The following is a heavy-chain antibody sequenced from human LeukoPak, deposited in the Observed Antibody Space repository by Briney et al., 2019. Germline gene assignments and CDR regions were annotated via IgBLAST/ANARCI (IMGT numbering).Heavy chain of an antibody. J-gene: IGHJ5*02. D-gene: IGHD2-2*03. CDR2: IYYSGST. CDR1: GGSISSYY. Sequence: SSETLSLTCTVSGGSISSYYWSWIRQPPGKGLEWIGYIYYSGSTNYNPSLKSRVTISVDTSKNQFSLKLSSVTAADTAVYYCARVRMDNWFDPWGQGTLVTVSS. CDR3: ARVRMDNWFDP. V-gene: IGHV4-59*08.